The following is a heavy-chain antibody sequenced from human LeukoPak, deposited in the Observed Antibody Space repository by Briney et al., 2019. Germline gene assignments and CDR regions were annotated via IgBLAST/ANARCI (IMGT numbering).Heavy chain of an antibody. Sequence: GASVKVSCKASGYTFTSYDMHWVRQAPGQGLEWMGVINPSGGTTSYAQKFQGRVAMTTDTSTSTVYMELSSLRSEDTTTYYCARGKGLADDISWYLQYWGQGTLVTVSS. CDR3: ARGKGLADDISWYLQY. CDR2: INPSGGTT. V-gene: IGHV1-46*01. D-gene: IGHD3-22*01. J-gene: IGHJ1*01. CDR1: GYTFTSYD.